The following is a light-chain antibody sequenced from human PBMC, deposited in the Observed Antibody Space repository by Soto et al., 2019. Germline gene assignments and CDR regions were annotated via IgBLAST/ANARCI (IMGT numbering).Light chain of an antibody. V-gene: IGKV1-5*03. CDR3: QQYNSLWT. CDR2: KAS. Sequence: DIQMTQSPSTLSASVGDRVTITCRASQSISSWLAWYQQKPGKAPKLLIYKASSLESGVPSRFSGRGSGTEFTLTISSLQPDDFATYYCQQYNSLWTFGQGNKVAIK. CDR1: QSISSW. J-gene: IGKJ1*01.